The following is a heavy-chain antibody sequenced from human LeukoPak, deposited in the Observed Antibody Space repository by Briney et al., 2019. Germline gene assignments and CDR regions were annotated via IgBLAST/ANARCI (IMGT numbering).Heavy chain of an antibody. Sequence: GGSLRLSCSASGFTFTSYAMSWVRQAPGKGLEWVSGIGASGGSTYYADSVKGRFTISRDSSKNTLYLQMNSLRTEDTAVYYCAKAEGYDILTGLDYWGQGTLVTVSS. J-gene: IGHJ4*02. CDR1: GFTFTSYA. V-gene: IGHV3-23*01. CDR2: IGASGGST. D-gene: IGHD3-9*01. CDR3: AKAEGYDILTGLDY.